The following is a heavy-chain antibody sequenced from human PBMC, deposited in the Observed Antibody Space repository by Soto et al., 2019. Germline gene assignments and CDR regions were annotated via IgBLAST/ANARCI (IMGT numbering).Heavy chain of an antibody. Sequence: ASVKVSCKVSGYTLTELSMHWVRQAPGKGLEWMGGFDPEDGETIYAQKFQGRVTMTEDTSTDTAYMELRSLRSDDTAVYYCARGTVTTIGYYYGMDVSGQGTTVTVSS. CDR2: FDPEDGET. CDR1: GYTLTELS. CDR3: ARGTVTTIGYYYGMDV. J-gene: IGHJ6*02. V-gene: IGHV1-24*01. D-gene: IGHD4-17*01.